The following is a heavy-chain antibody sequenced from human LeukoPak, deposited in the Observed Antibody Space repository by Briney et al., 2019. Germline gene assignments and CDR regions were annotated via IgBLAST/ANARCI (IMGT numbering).Heavy chain of an antibody. J-gene: IGHJ4*02. CDR2: IRYDGSNK. Sequence: GGSLRLSCAASGFTFSSYGMHWVRQAPGKGLEWVAFIRYDGSNKYYADSVKGRFTISRDNSKNTLYLQMNSLRAEDTAVYYCVKDRGFGVVVISFDYWGQGTLVTVSS. CDR3: VKDRGFGVVVISFDY. CDR1: GFTFSSYG. D-gene: IGHD3-22*01. V-gene: IGHV3-30*02.